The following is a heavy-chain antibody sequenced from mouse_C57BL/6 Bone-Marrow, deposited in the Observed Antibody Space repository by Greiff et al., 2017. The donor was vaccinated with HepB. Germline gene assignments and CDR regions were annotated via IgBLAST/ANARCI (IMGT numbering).Heavy chain of an antibody. J-gene: IGHJ4*01. V-gene: IGHV1-22*01. CDR2: INPNNGGT. D-gene: IGHD1-1*02. Sequence: EVQLQQSGPELVKPGASVKMSCKASGYTFTDYNMHWVKQSHGKSLEWIGYINPNNGGTSYNQKFKGKATLTVNKSSSTAYMELRSLTSEDSAVYYCARGDGGGDYAMDYWGQGTSVTVSS. CDR3: ARGDGGGDYAMDY. CDR1: GYTFTDYN.